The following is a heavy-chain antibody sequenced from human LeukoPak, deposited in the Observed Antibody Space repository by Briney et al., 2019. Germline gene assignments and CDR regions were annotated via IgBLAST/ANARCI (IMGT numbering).Heavy chain of an antibody. D-gene: IGHD3-22*01. CDR1: GFSFGNYW. V-gene: IGHV3-7*01. Sequence: GGSLRLSCAASGFSFGNYWMIWVRQAPGKGLEWVANIEQDGNEKYYVDSVRGRVTISRDNAKNSLYLQMNSLRAEDTAVYYCARDGSSGISHAADYWGQGTLVTVSS. CDR3: ARDGSSGISHAADY. J-gene: IGHJ4*02. CDR2: IEQDGNEK.